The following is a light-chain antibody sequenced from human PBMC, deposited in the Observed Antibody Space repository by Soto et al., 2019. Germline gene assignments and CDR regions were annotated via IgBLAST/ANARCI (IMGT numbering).Light chain of an antibody. Sequence: EIVMTQSPATLSVSPGERATLSCRASQSISSKLGWYQQRPGQAPRLLIYGASTRATGIPARFSGSGSGTELTLTISSLQSEDSAVYYCRQYNSWTTITFGQGTRLEIK. CDR3: RQYNSWTTIT. J-gene: IGKJ5*01. CDR2: GAS. V-gene: IGKV3-15*01. CDR1: QSISSK.